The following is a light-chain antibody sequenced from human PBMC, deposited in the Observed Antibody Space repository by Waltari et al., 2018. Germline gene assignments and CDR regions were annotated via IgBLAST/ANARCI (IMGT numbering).Light chain of an antibody. CDR1: QGVNTW. CDR3: QQANSSPLT. J-gene: IGKJ1*01. Sequence: DIQMTQSPSSVSASVGDRVTITCRASQGVNTWLAWYQQKPGKVPKLLIHTTSTLQPGVPTRFSGSGSGTDFTLTISSLQPEDFVTYYCQQANSSPLTFGQGTQVEV. V-gene: IGKV1-12*01. CDR2: TTS.